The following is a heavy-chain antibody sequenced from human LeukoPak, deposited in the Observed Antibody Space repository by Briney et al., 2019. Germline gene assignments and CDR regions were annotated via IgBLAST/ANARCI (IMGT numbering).Heavy chain of an antibody. V-gene: IGHV4-34*01. Sequence: SETLSLTCAVYGGSFSSYYWSWIRQPPGKGLEWIGEINHSGSTNYNPSLKSRVTISVDTSKNQFSLKPSSVTAADTAVYYCARGAKKLGYCSSTSCYSRGWFDPWGQGTLVTVSS. CDR3: ARGAKKLGYCSSTSCYSRGWFDP. CDR1: GGSFSSYY. CDR2: INHSGST. J-gene: IGHJ5*02. D-gene: IGHD2-2*02.